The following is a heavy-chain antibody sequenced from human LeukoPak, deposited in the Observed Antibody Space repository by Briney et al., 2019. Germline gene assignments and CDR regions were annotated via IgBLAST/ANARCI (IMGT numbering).Heavy chain of an antibody. D-gene: IGHD6-6*01. CDR3: AKGGSSSSLVY. J-gene: IGHJ4*02. V-gene: IGHV3-23*01. Sequence: PGGSLSLSCAASGFTFGSYDMSWVRQAPGKGPEWVSPISGRGGSTYYADSVKGRFTISRDNSKNTLYLQMNSLRAEDTAVYYCAKGGSSSSLVYWRQGTLVTVTS. CDR2: ISGRGGST. CDR1: GFTFGSYD.